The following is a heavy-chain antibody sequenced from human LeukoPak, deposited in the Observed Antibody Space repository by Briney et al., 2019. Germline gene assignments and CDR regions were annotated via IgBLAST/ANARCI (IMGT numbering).Heavy chain of an antibody. CDR3: ARDYDTTGANWFGP. CDR2: VSYSGST. Sequence: SETLSLTCTVFGDSINSYYWSWIRQSPGKGLEWVGYVSYSGSTNYNPSLNSRVTISVDRSKNQFSLKLTSVTAADSAMHYCARDYDTTGANWFGPWGQGALVTVSS. J-gene: IGHJ5*02. D-gene: IGHD3-9*01. V-gene: IGHV4-59*01. CDR1: GDSINSYY.